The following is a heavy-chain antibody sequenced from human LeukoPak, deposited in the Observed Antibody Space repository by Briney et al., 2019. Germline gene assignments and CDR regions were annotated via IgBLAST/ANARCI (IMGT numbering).Heavy chain of an antibody. CDR2: ISDSAGAT. Sequence: GGSLRLSCAASGFTVNSNYMSWDRQAPGKGLEWVSSISDSAGATYYADSVRGRFIISRDNSGSTLYLQMNSLRAEDTALFYCAKGDNNILTGYYNSFDSWGQGTLVTVSS. V-gene: IGHV3-23*01. CDR3: AKGDNNILTGYYNSFDS. CDR1: GFTVNSNY. D-gene: IGHD3-9*01. J-gene: IGHJ4*02.